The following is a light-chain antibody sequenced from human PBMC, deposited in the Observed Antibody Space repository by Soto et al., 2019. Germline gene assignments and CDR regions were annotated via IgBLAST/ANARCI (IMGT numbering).Light chain of an antibody. CDR3: QQTYITPCT. J-gene: IGKJ1*01. Sequence: EIQITQSPSSLSASVGYRAIITFRAIQTISTYLNWYRQTSGKVPEPLIFAASSLQSGVPSRFSGSGSGTDFTLTISSLQTEDFATYYCQQTYITPCTFGKGTKVDIK. CDR1: QTISTY. CDR2: AAS. V-gene: IGKV1-39*01.